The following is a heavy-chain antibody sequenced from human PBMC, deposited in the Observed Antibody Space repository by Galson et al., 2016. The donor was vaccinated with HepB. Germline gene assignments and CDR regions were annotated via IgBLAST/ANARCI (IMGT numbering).Heavy chain of an antibody. Sequence: SVKVSCKASGYTFSGYYMHWVRQAPGQGLEWMGWINPNSGGTNYAQKFQGWVTMTTDTSISTAYMELSGLKSDDTAVYYCARAQLLWVGELPYYNFAMDVWGQGTTVAVSS. D-gene: IGHD3-10*01. J-gene: IGHJ6*02. CDR1: GYTFSGYY. CDR2: INPNSGGT. CDR3: ARAQLLWVGELPYYNFAMDV. V-gene: IGHV1-2*04.